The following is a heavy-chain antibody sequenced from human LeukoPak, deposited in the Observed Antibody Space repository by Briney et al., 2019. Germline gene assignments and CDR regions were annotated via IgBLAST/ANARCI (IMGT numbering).Heavy chain of an antibody. J-gene: IGHJ4*02. CDR3: ASGALYDSSGYYPEDFVY. V-gene: IGHV1-8*01. Sequence: GASVKVSCKASGYTFTSYDINWVRQATGQGLEWMGWMHPNSGNTGYAQKFQGRVTMTRNTSISTAYMELSSLRSEDTAVYYCASGALYDSSGYYPEDFVYWGQGTLVTVSS. CDR2: MHPNSGNT. D-gene: IGHD3-22*01. CDR1: GYTFTSYD.